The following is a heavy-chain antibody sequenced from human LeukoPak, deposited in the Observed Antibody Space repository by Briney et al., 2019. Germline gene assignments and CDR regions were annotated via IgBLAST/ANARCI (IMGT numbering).Heavy chain of an antibody. V-gene: IGHV3-23*01. J-gene: IGHJ3*02. CDR2: ISGSGGST. D-gene: IGHD3-9*01. CDR1: GFAFSSYA. Sequence: PGGSLRLSCAASGFAFSSYAMSWVRQAPGKGLEWVSAISGSGGSTYYADSVKGRFTISRDNSKNTLYLQMNSLRAEDTAVYCCAKDPHLLRYFDWSDAFDIWGQGTMVTVSS. CDR3: AKDPHLLRYFDWSDAFDI.